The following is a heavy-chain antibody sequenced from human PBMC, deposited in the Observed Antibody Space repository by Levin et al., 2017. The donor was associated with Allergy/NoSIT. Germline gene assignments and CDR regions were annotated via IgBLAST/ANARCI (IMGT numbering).Heavy chain of an antibody. V-gene: IGHV5-51*01. CDR2: IYPGDSET. Sequence: GESLKISCKASGYSFSDYWITWVRQMPGKGLEWMGIIYPGDSETRYSPSFQGQVTMSADRSISPAYLQWSTLRASDTAMYYCARLGGGYRFYNGMDVWGLGTTVTVSS. CDR3: ARLGGGYRFYNGMDV. J-gene: IGHJ6*02. D-gene: IGHD3-16*02. CDR1: GYSFSDYW.